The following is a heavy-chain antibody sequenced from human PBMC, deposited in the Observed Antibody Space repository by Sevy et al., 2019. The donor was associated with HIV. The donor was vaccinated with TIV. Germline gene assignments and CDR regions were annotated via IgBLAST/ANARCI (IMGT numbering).Heavy chain of an antibody. D-gene: IGHD1-26*01. CDR2: ISAYNGNT. CDR3: ARDQDSGSYKPASYYYYGMDV. J-gene: IGHJ6*02. V-gene: IGHV1-18*01. Sequence: ASVKVSCKASGYTFTSYGISWVRQAPGQGLEWMGWISAYNGNTNYAQKLQGRVTMTTDTSTSTANMELRGLGSDDTAVYYCARDQDSGSYKPASYYYYGMDVWGQGTTVTVSS. CDR1: GYTFTSYG.